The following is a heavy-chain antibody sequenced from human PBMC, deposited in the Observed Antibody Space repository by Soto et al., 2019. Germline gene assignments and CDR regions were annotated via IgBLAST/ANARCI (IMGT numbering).Heavy chain of an antibody. CDR3: ARVMGTTVGFDAFDI. J-gene: IGHJ3*02. Sequence: QVQLQESGPGLVKPSETLSLTCTVSGGSISSYYWSWIRQPPGKGLEWIGYIYYSGSTNYNPSLKSRVTISVDTSKNQFSLKLSSVPAADTAVYYCARVMGTTVGFDAFDIWGQGTMVTVSS. V-gene: IGHV4-59*01. CDR1: GGSISSYY. CDR2: IYYSGST. D-gene: IGHD4-17*01.